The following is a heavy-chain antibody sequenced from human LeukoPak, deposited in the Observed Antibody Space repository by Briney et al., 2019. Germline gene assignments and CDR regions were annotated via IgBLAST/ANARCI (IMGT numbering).Heavy chain of an antibody. Sequence: SETLSLTCAVYAESFSGYFWNWIRQPPGKGLEWIGEINHSGSTTNYNPSLKSRITMSVDTSKNQFSLKLTSVAAADTAVYYCAREGRSGSYHWGQGTMVTVSS. J-gene: IGHJ3*01. CDR3: AREGRSGSYH. CDR2: INHSGSTT. V-gene: IGHV4-34*10. CDR1: AESFSGYF. D-gene: IGHD1-26*01.